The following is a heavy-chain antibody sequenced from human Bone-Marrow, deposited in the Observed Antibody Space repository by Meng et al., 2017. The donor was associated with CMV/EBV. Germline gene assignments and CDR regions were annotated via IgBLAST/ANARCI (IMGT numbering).Heavy chain of an antibody. J-gene: IGHJ6*02. CDR2: MNPNSGNT. Sequence: FTSYDINWVRQATGQGLEWMGWMNPNSGNTGYAQKFQGRVTITRNTSISTAYMELSSLRSEDTAVYYCARRPPDYGDFYYYYGMDVWGQGTTVTVSS. CDR1: FTSYD. CDR3: ARRPPDYGDFYYYYGMDV. D-gene: IGHD4-17*01. V-gene: IGHV1-8*03.